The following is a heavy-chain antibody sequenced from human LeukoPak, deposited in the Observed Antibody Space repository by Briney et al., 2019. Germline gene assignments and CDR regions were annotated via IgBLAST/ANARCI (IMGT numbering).Heavy chain of an antibody. CDR2: IYYSGST. Sequence: PSETLSLTCIVSGGSISGYYWSWIRQPPGKGLEWVGSIYYSGSTDYNPSLKSRVIISVDTSKNQFSLSLISVTAADTAVYYFARDGVSALNLYSDLWGRGTLVTVSS. D-gene: IGHD3-3*01. V-gene: IGHV4-59*01. CDR1: GGSISGYY. J-gene: IGHJ2*01. CDR3: ARDGVSALNLYSDL.